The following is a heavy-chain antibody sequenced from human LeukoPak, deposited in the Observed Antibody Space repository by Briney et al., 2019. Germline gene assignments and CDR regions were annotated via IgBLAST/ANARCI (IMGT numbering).Heavy chain of an antibody. CDR2: INPSGGST. CDR1: GYTFTIYY. V-gene: IGHV1-46*01. J-gene: IGHJ4*02. CDR3: ARDGDSGSYPQYYFDY. Sequence: ASVKVSCKASGYTFTIYYMHWVRQAPGQGLEWMGIINPSGGSTSYAQKFQGRVTMTRDTSTSTVYMELSSLRSEDTAVYYCARDGDSGSYPQYYFDYWGQGTLVTVSS. D-gene: IGHD1-26*01.